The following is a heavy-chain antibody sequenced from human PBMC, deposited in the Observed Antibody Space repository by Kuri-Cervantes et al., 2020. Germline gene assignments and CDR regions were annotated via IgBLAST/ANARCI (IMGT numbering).Heavy chain of an antibody. CDR3: ARHFEGYSYGLDAFDI. V-gene: IGHV5-51*01. CDR1: GYSFTSYW. J-gene: IGHJ3*02. Sequence: KVSCKVSGYSFTSYWIGWVRQMPGKGLEWMGIIYPGDSDTRYSPSFQGQVTISADKSISTAYLQWSSLKASDTAMYYCARHFEGYSYGLDAFDIWGQGTMVTVSS. CDR2: IYPGDSDT. D-gene: IGHD5-18*01.